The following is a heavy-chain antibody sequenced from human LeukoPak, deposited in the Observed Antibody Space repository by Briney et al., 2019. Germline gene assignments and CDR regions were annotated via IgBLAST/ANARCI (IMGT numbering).Heavy chain of an antibody. CDR3: ARDSPPYCGGDCYPDY. CDR2: IIPIFGIA. V-gene: IGHV1-69*04. J-gene: IGHJ4*02. Sequence: GASVKVSCEASGGTFSSYAISWVRQAPGQGLEWMGRIIPIFGIANYAQKFQGRVTITADKSTSTAYMELSSLRSEDTAVYYCARDSPPYCGGDCYPDYWGQGTLVTVSS. CDR1: GGTFSSYA. D-gene: IGHD2-21*02.